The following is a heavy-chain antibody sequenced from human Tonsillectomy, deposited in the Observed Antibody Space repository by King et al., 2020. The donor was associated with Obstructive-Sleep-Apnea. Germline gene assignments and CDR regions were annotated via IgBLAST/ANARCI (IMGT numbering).Heavy chain of an antibody. V-gene: IGHV4-59*01. CDR3: ARGGVDYDILTGHNRHRDWFDP. D-gene: IGHD3-9*01. CDR1: GGSISSYY. CDR2: INYSGST. J-gene: IGHJ5*02. Sequence: LQLQESGPGLVKPSETLSLTCTVSGGSISSYYWTWIRQSPGKGLEWIGYINYSGSTNYDPSLKSRVTISIDTSKNHFSLRLSSGTAADTAVYYCARGGVDYDILTGHNRHRDWFDPWGQGILVTVSS.